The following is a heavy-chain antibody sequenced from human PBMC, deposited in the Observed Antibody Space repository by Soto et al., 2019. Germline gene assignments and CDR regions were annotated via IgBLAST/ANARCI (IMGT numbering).Heavy chain of an antibody. J-gene: IGHJ4*02. V-gene: IGHV1-18*01. Sequence: ASVKVSCKASGYTFPSYGISWLRQAPGQGLEWMGWISAYNGNTNYAQKLQGRVTMTTDTSTSTAYMELRSLRSDDTAVYYCARDKALRMPYYFDYWGQGTLITVSS. CDR2: ISAYNGNT. CDR3: ARDKALRMPYYFDY. D-gene: IGHD2-2*01. CDR1: GYTFPSYG.